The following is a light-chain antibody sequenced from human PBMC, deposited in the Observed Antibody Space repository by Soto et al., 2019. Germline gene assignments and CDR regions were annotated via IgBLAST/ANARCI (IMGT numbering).Light chain of an antibody. Sequence: DIQMTQSPSTLSASVGDRVTITCRASQSISSWLAWYQQKPGKAPKLLIYDASSLESGVPSRFSGSGSGTEFTLTISSLQPDDFATYYCQQYNSYWPFGQGAKADIK. CDR3: QQYNSYWP. V-gene: IGKV1-5*01. J-gene: IGKJ1*01. CDR1: QSISSW. CDR2: DAS.